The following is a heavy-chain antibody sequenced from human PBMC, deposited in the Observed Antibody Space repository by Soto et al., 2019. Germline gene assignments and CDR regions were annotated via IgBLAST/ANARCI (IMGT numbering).Heavy chain of an antibody. Sequence: GGSLRLSCAASGFTFSSYWMHWVRQAPGKGLVWVSRINSDGSSTSYADSVKGRFTISRDNSKNTLYLQMNSLRAEDTAVYYCAKDPFRVFGELLPSLPYVWGQGTTVTVSS. CDR1: GFTFSSYW. CDR3: AKDPFRVFGELLPSLPYV. J-gene: IGHJ6*02. V-gene: IGHV3-74*01. CDR2: INSDGSST. D-gene: IGHD3-10*02.